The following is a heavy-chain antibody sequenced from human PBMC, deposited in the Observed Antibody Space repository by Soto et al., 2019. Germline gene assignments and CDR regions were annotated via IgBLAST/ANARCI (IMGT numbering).Heavy chain of an antibody. J-gene: IGHJ4*02. Sequence: GGSLRLSFAASGFTFSSYAMSWVRQAPGKGLEWVSVITGSGGSTYYADSVKGRFTISRDNSKNTLYLQMNSLRAEDTAVYYCTKRFAVTGRTFYFDFWGQGTLVTVSS. CDR2: ITGSGGST. CDR1: GFTFSSYA. D-gene: IGHD6-19*01. V-gene: IGHV3-23*01. CDR3: TKRFAVTGRTFYFDF.